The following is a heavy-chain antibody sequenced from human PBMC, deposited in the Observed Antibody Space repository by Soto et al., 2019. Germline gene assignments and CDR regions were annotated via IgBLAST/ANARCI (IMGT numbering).Heavy chain of an antibody. D-gene: IGHD4-17*01. CDR3: ARQDGDYVVGRIKRYYYYGMDV. Sequence: PGESLKISCKGSGYSFISYWIGWVSQMPGKGLEWMGIIYPGDSDTRYSPSFQGQVTISADKSISTAYLQWSSLKASDTAMYYCARQDGDYVVGRIKRYYYYGMDVWGQGTTVTVSS. V-gene: IGHV5-51*01. CDR1: GYSFISYW. CDR2: IYPGDSDT. J-gene: IGHJ6*02.